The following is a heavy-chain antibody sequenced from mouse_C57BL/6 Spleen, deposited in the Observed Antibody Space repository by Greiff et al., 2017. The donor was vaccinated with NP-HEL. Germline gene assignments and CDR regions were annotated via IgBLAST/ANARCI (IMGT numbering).Heavy chain of an antibody. V-gene: IGHV5-6*02. CDR3: AREDLYSNYGAWFAY. CDR2: ISSGGSYT. D-gene: IGHD2-5*01. CDR1: GFTFSSYG. Sequence: DVMLVESGGDLVKPGGSLKLSCAASGFTFSSYGMSWVRQTPDKRLEWVATISSGGSYTYYPDSVKGRFTISRDNAKNTLYLQMSSLKSEDTAMYYCAREDLYSNYGAWFAYWGQGTLVTVSA. J-gene: IGHJ3*01.